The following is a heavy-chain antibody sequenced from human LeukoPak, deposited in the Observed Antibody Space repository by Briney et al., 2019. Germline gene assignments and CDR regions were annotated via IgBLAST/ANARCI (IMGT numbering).Heavy chain of an antibody. Sequence: SETLSLTCTVSGGSISSYYWSWIRQPPGKGLEWIGYIYYSGSTNYNPSLKSRVTISVDSSKNQFSLKLSSVTAADTAMYYCARREVLGFDYWGQGTLVTVSS. CDR3: ARREVLGFDY. CDR2: IYYSGST. J-gene: IGHJ4*02. D-gene: IGHD1-1*01. CDR1: GGSISSYY. V-gene: IGHV4-59*01.